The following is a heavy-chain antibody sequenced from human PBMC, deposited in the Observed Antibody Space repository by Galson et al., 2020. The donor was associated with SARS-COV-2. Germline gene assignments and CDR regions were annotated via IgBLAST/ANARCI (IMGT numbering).Heavy chain of an antibody. CDR1: GFTFSSYA. J-gene: IGHJ5*01. CDR3: AKDFYPNVETAMVDDVDS. D-gene: IGHD5-18*01. V-gene: IGHV3-23*01. CDR2: ISGSGETT. Sequence: GGSLRLSCATSGFTFSSYAMSWVRQAPGRGLESVSDISGSGETTYYADSVKGRFTISRDNSKNTLYLQMNSLRAEDTAVYYCAKDFYPNVETAMVDDVDSWGHGTLVTDS.